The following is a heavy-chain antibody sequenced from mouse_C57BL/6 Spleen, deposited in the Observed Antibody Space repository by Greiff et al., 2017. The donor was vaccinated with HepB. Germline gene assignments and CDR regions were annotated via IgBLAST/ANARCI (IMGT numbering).Heavy chain of an antibody. Sequence: EVQRVESGGGLVKPGGSLKLSCAASGFTFSSYTMSWVRQTPEKRLEWVATISGGGGNTYYPDSVKGRFTSSRDNAKNTLYLQMSSLRSEDTALYYCARLILGLYAMDYWGQGTSVTVSS. CDR2: ISGGGGNT. D-gene: IGHD4-1*01. V-gene: IGHV5-9*01. CDR1: GFTFSSYT. J-gene: IGHJ4*01. CDR3: ARLILGLYAMDY.